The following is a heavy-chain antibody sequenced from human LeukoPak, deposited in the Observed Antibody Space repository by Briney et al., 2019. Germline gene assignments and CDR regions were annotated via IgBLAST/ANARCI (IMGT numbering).Heavy chain of an antibody. CDR2: INPSGGST. CDR1: GYTFTSYY. Sequence: AASVKVSCKASGYTFTSYYMHWVRQAPGQGLEWMGIINPSGGSTSYAQKFQGRVTMTRDMSTSTVYMELSSLRSEDTVVYYCARGYEDSSGWYVYYYYYYMDVCGKGTTVTVSS. D-gene: IGHD6-19*01. J-gene: IGHJ6*03. V-gene: IGHV1-46*01. CDR3: ARGYEDSSGWYVYYYYYYMDV.